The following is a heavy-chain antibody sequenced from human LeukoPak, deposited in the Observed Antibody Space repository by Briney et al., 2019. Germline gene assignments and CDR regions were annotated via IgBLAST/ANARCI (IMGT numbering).Heavy chain of an antibody. V-gene: IGHV3-30*04. CDR3: ASIYGSGSYHPGTDY. D-gene: IGHD3-10*01. J-gene: IGHJ4*02. CDR1: GFTFSSYA. CDR2: ISYDGSNK. Sequence: PGSSLRLSCAASGFTFSSYAMHWVRQAPGKGLEWVAVISYDGSNKYYADSVKRRFTISRDNSKNTLYLQMNSLRAEDTAVYYCASIYGSGSYHPGTDYWGQGTLVTVS.